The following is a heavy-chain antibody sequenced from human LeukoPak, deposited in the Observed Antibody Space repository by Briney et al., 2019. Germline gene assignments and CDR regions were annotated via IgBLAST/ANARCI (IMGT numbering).Heavy chain of an antibody. CDR2: IWSDGNNK. D-gene: IGHD1-26*01. J-gene: IGHJ4*02. Sequence: PGRSLRLSCVASGFTFSRYGMHWVRQAPGKGLEWVAVIWSDGNNKYYADSVKGRFTISRDNSKNTLFLQMNSLRAEDTAVYYCARNREVGATFEYYFDYWGQGTLVTVSS. V-gene: IGHV3-33*01. CDR3: ARNREVGATFEYYFDY. CDR1: GFTFSRYG.